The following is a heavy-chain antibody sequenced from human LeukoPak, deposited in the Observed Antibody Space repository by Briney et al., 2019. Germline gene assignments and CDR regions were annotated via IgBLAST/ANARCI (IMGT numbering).Heavy chain of an antibody. J-gene: IGHJ4*02. CDR1: GFTFSNYN. CDR2: ISSSGRTT. CDR3: ATSGTYRFDY. D-gene: IGHD1-26*01. Sequence: GGSLRLSCAASGFTFSNYNMNWVRQAPGKGLEWISYISSSGRTTNYADSVRGRFTISRDNAKNSLYLQMNSLKDGDTAVYYCATSGTYRFDYWGQGTLVTVSS. V-gene: IGHV3-48*02.